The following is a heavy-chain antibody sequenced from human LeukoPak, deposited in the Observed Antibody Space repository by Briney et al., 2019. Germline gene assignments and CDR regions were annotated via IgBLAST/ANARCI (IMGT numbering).Heavy chain of an antibody. CDR1: GYTFTGYY. J-gene: IGHJ3*02. Sequence: ASVKVSCKASGYTFTGYYMHWVRQAPGEGLEWMGWINPNSGGTKYAQKFQGRVTMTRDTSINTAYMEVRRLTSDGTAVYYCARERGTLAVAGDAVDIWGQGTMVTVSS. D-gene: IGHD6-19*01. CDR3: ARERGTLAVAGDAVDI. V-gene: IGHV1-2*02. CDR2: INPNSGGT.